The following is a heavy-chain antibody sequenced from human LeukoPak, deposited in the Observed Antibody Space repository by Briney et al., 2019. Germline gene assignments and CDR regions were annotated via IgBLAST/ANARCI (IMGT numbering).Heavy chain of an antibody. Sequence: ASVKVSCKASGYTFTGYYMHWVRQAPGQGLEWMGWTNPNSGGTNYAQKFQGRVTMTRDTSISTAYMELSRLRSDDTAVYYCARDSTEAARPSNWFDPWGQGTLVTVSS. CDR3: ARDSTEAARPSNWFDP. V-gene: IGHV1-2*02. CDR1: GYTFTGYY. CDR2: TNPNSGGT. J-gene: IGHJ5*02. D-gene: IGHD6-6*01.